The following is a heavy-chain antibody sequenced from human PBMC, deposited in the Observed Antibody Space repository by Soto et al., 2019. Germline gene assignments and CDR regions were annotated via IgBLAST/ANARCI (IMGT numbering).Heavy chain of an antibody. CDR3: ARSRSSGHSDLHPTDY. D-gene: IGHD6-19*01. V-gene: IGHV5-51*01. CDR1: GYSFTSCW. J-gene: IGHJ4*02. CDR2: IYPGDSDT. Sequence: PGESLKISCKGSGYSFTSCWIGWVRQMPGKGLEWMGIIYPGDSDTRYSPSFQGQVTISADKSISTAYLQWSSLKASDTAMYYCARSRSSGHSDLHPTDYWGQGTLVTVSS.